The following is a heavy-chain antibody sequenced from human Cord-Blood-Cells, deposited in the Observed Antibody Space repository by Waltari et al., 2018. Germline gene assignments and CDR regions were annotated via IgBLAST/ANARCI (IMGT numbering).Heavy chain of an antibody. D-gene: IGHD3-10*01. J-gene: IGHJ5*02. V-gene: IGHV4-34*01. CDR2: INHSGST. Sequence: QVQLQQWGAGLLKPSETLSLTCAVYGGSISGYYWSWIRQPPGKGLEWIGEINHSGSTNYNPSLKSRVTISVETSKNQFSLKLSSVTAADTAVYYCARLPSPRDYYGSGSPNWFDPWGQGTLVTVSS. CDR3: ARLPSPRDYYGSGSPNWFDP. CDR1: GGSISGYY.